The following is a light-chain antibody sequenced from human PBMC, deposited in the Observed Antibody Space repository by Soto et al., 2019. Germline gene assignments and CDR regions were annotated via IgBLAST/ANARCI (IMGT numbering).Light chain of an antibody. CDR3: QQYYSTPQT. Sequence: DIVMTQSPDSLAVSLGERATINCKSSQSVLYSSNNKNYLAWYQQKPGQPPKLLIYWASTRESGVPDRFSGSGSGTDFTLTISSLQAEDVAVYYCQQYYSTPQTFGQGTK. CDR2: WAS. CDR1: QSVLYSSNNKNY. V-gene: IGKV4-1*01. J-gene: IGKJ1*01.